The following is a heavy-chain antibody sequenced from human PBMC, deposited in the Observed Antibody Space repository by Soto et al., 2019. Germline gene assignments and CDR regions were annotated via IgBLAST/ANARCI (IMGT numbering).Heavy chain of an antibody. D-gene: IGHD3-22*01. V-gene: IGHV3-23*01. CDR1: GFTFSTYA. J-gene: IGHJ4*01. CDR2: IGGSDGST. CDR3: AKFDSRGYARAPFDY. Sequence: GGSLRLSCAASGFTFSTYAMSWVRQAPGRGLEWVSSIGGSDGSTFYADSVKGRFTISRDNSKNTLSLQMSSLRAEDTAIYYCAKFDSRGYARAPFDYWGHGTLVTVSS.